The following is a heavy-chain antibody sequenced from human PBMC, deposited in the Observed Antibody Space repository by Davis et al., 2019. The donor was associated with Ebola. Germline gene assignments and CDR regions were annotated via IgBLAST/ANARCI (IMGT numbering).Heavy chain of an antibody. V-gene: IGHV1-18*04. CDR1: GYTFTGYY. D-gene: IGHD4-17*01. Sequence: AASVKVSCKASGYTFTGYYMHWVRQAPGQGLEWMGWISAYNGNTNYAQKLQGRVTMTTDTSTSTAYMELRSLRSDDTAVYYCARDPSPYGDYGHGMDVWGQGTTVTVSS. J-gene: IGHJ6*02. CDR2: ISAYNGNT. CDR3: ARDPSPYGDYGHGMDV.